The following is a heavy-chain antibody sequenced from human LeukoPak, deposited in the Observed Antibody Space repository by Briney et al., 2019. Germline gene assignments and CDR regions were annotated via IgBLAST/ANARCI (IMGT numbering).Heavy chain of an antibody. CDR1: GFTFSSYW. D-gene: IGHD2-15*01. J-gene: IGHJ5*02. V-gene: IGHV3-23*01. Sequence: GGSLRLSCAASGFTFSSYWMSWVRQAPGKGLEWVSSITGSGDATYYADSVKGRFTISRDNSKNTLYLQMNSLRAEDTAVYYCAKGNDIVVVVAATRGWFDPWGQGTLVTVSS. CDR2: ITGSGDAT. CDR3: AKGNDIVVVVAATRGWFDP.